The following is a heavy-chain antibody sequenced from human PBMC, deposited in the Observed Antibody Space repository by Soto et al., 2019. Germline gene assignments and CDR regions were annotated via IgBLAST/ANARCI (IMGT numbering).Heavy chain of an antibody. CDR1: GYSFTSYW. CDR2: IYPGDSDT. Sequence: PGESLKISCKGSGYSFTSYWIGWVRQMPGKGLEWMGIIYPGDSDTRYSPSFQGQVTISADKSISTAYLQWSSLKASDTAMYYCARLGYYDSSGYYYCDYWGQGTLVTVSS. CDR3: ARLGYYDSSGYYYCDY. V-gene: IGHV5-51*01. D-gene: IGHD3-22*01. J-gene: IGHJ4*02.